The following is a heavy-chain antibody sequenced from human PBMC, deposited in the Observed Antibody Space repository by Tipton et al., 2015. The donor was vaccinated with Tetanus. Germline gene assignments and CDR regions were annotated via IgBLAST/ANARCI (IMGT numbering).Heavy chain of an antibody. CDR1: GGSIDSSNYY. CDR3: ARDQGGGRVVRLNWFDP. Sequence: GLVKPSETLSLTCSVSGGSIDSSNYYWAWVRQPPGKGLEWLGSGVSSGRTYYNPSLKSRVTISLDTSKTHFYLNLSSVTAADTAVYYCARDQGGGRVVRLNWFDPWGQGTLVTVSS. D-gene: IGHD6-6*01. CDR2: GVSSGRT. V-gene: IGHV4-39*02. J-gene: IGHJ5*02.